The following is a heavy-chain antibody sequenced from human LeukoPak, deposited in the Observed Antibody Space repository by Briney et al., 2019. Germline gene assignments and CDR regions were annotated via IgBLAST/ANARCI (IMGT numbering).Heavy chain of an antibody. D-gene: IGHD1-26*01. Sequence: GGSLRLSCGASGFTLSSYGMHCVRQAPGKGLEGGAVIWYDGSNKYYADSVKGRFTISRDNSKNTLDLQMNSLRAEDTAMYSCAKDQARASSLFDYWGQGPLVTVSS. V-gene: IGHV3-33*06. CDR1: GFTLSSYG. J-gene: IGHJ4*02. CDR3: AKDQARASSLFDY. CDR2: IWYDGSNK.